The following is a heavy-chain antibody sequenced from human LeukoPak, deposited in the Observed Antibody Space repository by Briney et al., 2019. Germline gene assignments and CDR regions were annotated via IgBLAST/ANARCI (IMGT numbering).Heavy chain of an antibody. Sequence: GASVKVSCKASGYTFTGYYMHWVRQAPGQGLEWMGGINPNSGGTNYAQKFQGRVTMTRDTSISTAYMELSRLRSDDTAVYYCARAAYYYYYMDVWGKGTTVTVSS. CDR2: INPNSGGT. CDR3: ARAAYYYYYMDV. J-gene: IGHJ6*03. CDR1: GYTFTGYY. V-gene: IGHV1-2*02.